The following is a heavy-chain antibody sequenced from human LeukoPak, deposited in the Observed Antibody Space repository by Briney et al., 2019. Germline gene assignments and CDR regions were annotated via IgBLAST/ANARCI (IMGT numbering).Heavy chain of an antibody. Sequence: GGSLRLSCAASGFTFSSYGMHWVRQAPGKGLEWVAFIRYDGSNKYYADCVKGRFTISRDNSKNTLYLQMNSLTAEDTAVYYCAKVRGIRQTSIAAAGANYYYYYMDVWGKGTTVTVSS. J-gene: IGHJ6*03. V-gene: IGHV3-30*02. CDR3: AKVRGIRQTSIAAAGANYYYYYMDV. CDR1: GFTFSSYG. D-gene: IGHD6-13*01. CDR2: IRYDGSNK.